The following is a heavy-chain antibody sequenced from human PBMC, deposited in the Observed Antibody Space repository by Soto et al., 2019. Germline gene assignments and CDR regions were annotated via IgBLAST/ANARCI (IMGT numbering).Heavy chain of an antibody. Sequence: SETLSLTCTVSGGSIINYYWSWIRQPPGKGLEWIGYIYDSGSTSYNPSLKSRVIISVDTSKNQFSLKLNFVTAADTAVYYCARHGYSYGFVLDYWGQGTLVTVSS. V-gene: IGHV4-59*08. CDR1: GGSIINYY. CDR3: ARHGYSYGFVLDY. D-gene: IGHD5-18*01. J-gene: IGHJ4*02. CDR2: IYDSGST.